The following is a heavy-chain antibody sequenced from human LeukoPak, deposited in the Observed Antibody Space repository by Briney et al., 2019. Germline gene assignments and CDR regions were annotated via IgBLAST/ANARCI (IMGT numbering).Heavy chain of an antibody. J-gene: IGHJ4*02. Sequence: RPSETLSLTCTVSGGSISSYYWSWIRQPPGKGLEWIGEINHSGSTNYNPSLKSRVTISVDTSKNQFSLKLSSVTAADTAVYYCARDYGTTIHYWGQGTLVTVSS. CDR3: ARDYGTTIHY. CDR1: GGSISSYY. D-gene: IGHD4-17*01. CDR2: INHSGST. V-gene: IGHV4-34*01.